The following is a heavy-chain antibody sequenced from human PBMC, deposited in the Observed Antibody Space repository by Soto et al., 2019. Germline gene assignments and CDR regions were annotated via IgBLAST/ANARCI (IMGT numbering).Heavy chain of an antibody. D-gene: IGHD3-16*01. CDR2: IYSGGST. Sequence: EVQLVESGGGLVQPGGSLRLSCAASGFTVSTKYMSWVRQAPGKGLEWVSVIYSGGSTFYADSVRGRFTISRDNSKNTVNLQMNSLRAEDTAVYYCARDPWAADYSGEGTLVTVSS. CDR1: GFTVSTKY. CDR3: ARDPWAADY. J-gene: IGHJ4*02. V-gene: IGHV3-66*01.